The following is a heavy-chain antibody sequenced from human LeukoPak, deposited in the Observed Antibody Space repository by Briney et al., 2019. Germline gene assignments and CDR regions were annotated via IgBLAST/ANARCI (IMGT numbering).Heavy chain of an antibody. Sequence: GGSLRLSCAASGFTVSSNYMSWVRQAPGKGLEWVSVIYSGGSTYYADSVKGRFTISRDNSKNTLYLQMNSLRAEDTAVYYCARGHTWELKAFDIWGQGTMVTVSS. D-gene: IGHD1-26*01. CDR2: IYSGGST. CDR3: ARGHTWELKAFDI. CDR1: GFTVSSNY. V-gene: IGHV3-66*01. J-gene: IGHJ3*02.